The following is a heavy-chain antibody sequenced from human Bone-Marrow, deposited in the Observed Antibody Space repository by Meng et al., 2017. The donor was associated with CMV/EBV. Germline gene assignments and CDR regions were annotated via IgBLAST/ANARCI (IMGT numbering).Heavy chain of an antibody. V-gene: IGHV5-51*01. Sequence: KISCEASEYEFTNYWIGWVRQMPGRGLEWMGIIHPYDSDSRYSPSFQGHVTFSVDRSINTAYLQWRSLQASDTAMYYCARGGTYDFWSTYFTFPFDYWGQGSLVTVPQ. D-gene: IGHD3-3*01. CDR2: IHPYDSDS. J-gene: IGHJ4*02. CDR3: ARGGTYDFWSTYFTFPFDY. CDR1: EYEFTNYW.